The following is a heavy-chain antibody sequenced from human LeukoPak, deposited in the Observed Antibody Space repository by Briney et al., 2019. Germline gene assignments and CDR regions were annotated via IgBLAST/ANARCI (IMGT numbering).Heavy chain of an antibody. Sequence: ASVKVSCKASGYTFTSYYIHWVRQAPGQGLEWMGIINPSGGSTSYAQKFQGRVTMTRDTSTATVYMELSSLRSEDTAVYYCARDMSTRVTPISYAFDVWGQGTLVTVSS. CDR1: GYTFTSYY. J-gene: IGHJ3*01. V-gene: IGHV1-46*01. CDR2: INPSGGST. CDR3: ARDMSTRVTPISYAFDV. D-gene: IGHD4-23*01.